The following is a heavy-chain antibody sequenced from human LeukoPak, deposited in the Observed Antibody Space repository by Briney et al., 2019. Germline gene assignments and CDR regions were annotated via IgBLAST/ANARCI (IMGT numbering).Heavy chain of an antibody. J-gene: IGHJ5*02. D-gene: IGHD3-22*01. CDR3: ARGTDYYDSSGYYRTYNWFDP. V-gene: IGHV1-2*02. CDR1: GYTFTGYY. CDR2: INPNSGGT. Sequence: ASVKVSCKASGYTFTGYYMHWVRQAPGQGLEWMGWINPNSGGTNYAQKFQGRVTMTRDTSISTAYMELSRLRSDDTAVYYCARGTDYYDSSGYYRTYNWFDPWGQGTLVTVSS.